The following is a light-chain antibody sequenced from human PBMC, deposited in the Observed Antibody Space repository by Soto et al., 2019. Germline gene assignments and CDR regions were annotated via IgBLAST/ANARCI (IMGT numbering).Light chain of an antibody. Sequence: EIVMTQSPATLSVSPGERATLSCRASQRVSNNLAWYQQRPGRSPRLLIYATSTRATGIPARFSGSGSGTEFTLTISSLQSEDFAVYYCKQYDILPPTFCQGTRLEIK. J-gene: IGKJ5*01. CDR1: QRVSNN. CDR3: KQYDILPPT. V-gene: IGKV3-15*01. CDR2: ATS.